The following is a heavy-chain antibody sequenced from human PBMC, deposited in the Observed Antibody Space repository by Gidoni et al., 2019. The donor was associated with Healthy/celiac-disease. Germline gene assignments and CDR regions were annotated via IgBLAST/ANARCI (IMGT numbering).Heavy chain of an antibody. CDR1: CGSIRSGSYY. Sequence: QVQLQESGSGLVKPSQTLSLPCTVSCGSIRSGSYYWSWIRQPAGKGLEWIGRIYTSGSTNYNPSLKSRVTISVDTSKNQFSLKLSSVTAADTAVYYCARTVAVYYYYYGMDVWGQGTTVTVSS. D-gene: IGHD6-19*01. CDR3: ARTVAVYYYYYGMDV. J-gene: IGHJ6*02. V-gene: IGHV4-61*02. CDR2: IYTSGST.